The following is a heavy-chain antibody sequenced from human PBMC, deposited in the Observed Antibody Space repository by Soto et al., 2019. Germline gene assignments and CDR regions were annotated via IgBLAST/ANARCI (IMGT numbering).Heavy chain of an antibody. J-gene: IGHJ3*01. CDR2: IHPGGQTI. D-gene: IGHD2-15*01. V-gene: IGHV3-48*03. CDR3: ARRGSR. CDR1: GFTFSSSK. Sequence: EVQLVESGGGLVQPGGSLRLSCAASGFTFSSSKMYWVRQAPGKGLEWISYIHPGGQTIFYAESVKGRFTTSRDNAKHSVYLQMNSLRAEDTAVYYCARRGSRWGRGTKVTVSS.